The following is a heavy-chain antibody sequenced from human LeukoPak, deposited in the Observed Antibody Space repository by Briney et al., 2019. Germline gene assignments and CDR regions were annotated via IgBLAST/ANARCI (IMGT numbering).Heavy chain of an antibody. J-gene: IGHJ4*02. V-gene: IGHV3-74*01. CDR1: GFAFSIDW. CDR2: IYSDESSR. Sequence: GGSLRLSCAASGFAFSIDWMHWVRQAPGKGLVWVSRIYSDESSRSYADSVKGRFTISRDDSKNTLYLQMTSLRAEDTAVYYCAKKTPGTYPFDYWGQGTLVTVSP. D-gene: IGHD6-13*01. CDR3: AKKTPGTYPFDY.